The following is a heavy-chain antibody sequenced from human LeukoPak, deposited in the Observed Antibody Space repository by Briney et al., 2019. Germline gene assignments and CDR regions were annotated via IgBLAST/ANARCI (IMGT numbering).Heavy chain of an antibody. J-gene: IGHJ4*02. CDR2: INPNSGGT. V-gene: IGHV1-2*04. D-gene: IGHD2-2*01. CDR3: ARDLEDIVVVPAATWVDY. CDR1: GYTFTGYY. Sequence: ASVKVSCKASGYTFTGYYMHWVRQAPGQGLEWMGWINPNSGGTNYAQKFQGWVTMTRDTSISTAYMELSRLRSDDTAEYYCARDLEDIVVVPAATWVDYWGQGTLVTVSS.